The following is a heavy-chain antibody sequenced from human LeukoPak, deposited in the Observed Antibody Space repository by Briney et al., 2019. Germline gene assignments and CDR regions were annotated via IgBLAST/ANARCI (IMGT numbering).Heavy chain of an antibody. CDR2: INPNSGGT. CDR1: GYTFTGYY. J-gene: IGHJ4*02. Sequence: ASVKVSCKASGYTFTGYYMHWVRQAPGQGLEWMGWINPNSGGTNYAQKFQGRVTMTRDTSISTAYMELRSLTSDDTALYYCAREPNSATWDYWGQGTLVTVA. V-gene: IGHV1-2*02. CDR3: AREPNSATWDY. D-gene: IGHD1-26*01.